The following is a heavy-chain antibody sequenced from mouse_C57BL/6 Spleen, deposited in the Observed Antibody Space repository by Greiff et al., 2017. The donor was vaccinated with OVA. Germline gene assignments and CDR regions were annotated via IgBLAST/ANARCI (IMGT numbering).Heavy chain of an antibody. Sequence: EVKLMESGGGLVKPGGSLKLSCAASGFTFSDYGMHWVRQAPEKGLEWVAYISSGSSTIYYADTVKGRFTISRDNAKNTLFLQMTSLRSEDTAMYYCARDGNYGIPDYWGQGTTLTVSS. CDR3: ARDGNYGIPDY. CDR1: GFTFSDYG. D-gene: IGHD2-1*01. CDR2: ISSGSSTI. V-gene: IGHV5-17*01. J-gene: IGHJ2*01.